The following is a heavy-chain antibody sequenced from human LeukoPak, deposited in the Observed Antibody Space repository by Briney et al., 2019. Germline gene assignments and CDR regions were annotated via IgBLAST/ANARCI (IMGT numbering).Heavy chain of an antibody. V-gene: IGHV4-39*01. CDR1: GGFISSSSYY. CDR2: IYYSGNT. D-gene: IGHD3-22*01. CDR3: ARLRDYYDSSGYTFDY. Sequence: SETLSLTCTVSGGFISSSSYYWGWIRQPPGKGLEWIASIYYSGNTYYHPSLKSRVTISVDTSKNQFSLKLSSVTAADTAVYYCARLRDYYDSSGYTFDYWGQGTLVTVSS. J-gene: IGHJ4*02.